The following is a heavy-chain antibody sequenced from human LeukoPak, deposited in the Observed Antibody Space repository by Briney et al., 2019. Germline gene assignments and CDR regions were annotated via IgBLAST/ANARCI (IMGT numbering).Heavy chain of an antibody. D-gene: IGHD4-11*01. Sequence: KPGGSLRLSCAASGFTFSSYWMNWARQPPGKGLEWIGEIYHSGSTNYNPSLKSRVAISVDKSKNQFSLKLSSVTAADTAVYYCASYNDYSNYGVFDYWGQGTLVTVSS. V-gene: IGHV4-4*02. CDR1: GFTFSSYW. CDR3: ASYNDYSNYGVFDY. CDR2: IYHSGST. J-gene: IGHJ4*02.